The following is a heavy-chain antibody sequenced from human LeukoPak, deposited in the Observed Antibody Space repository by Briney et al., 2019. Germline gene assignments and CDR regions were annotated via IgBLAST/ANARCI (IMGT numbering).Heavy chain of an antibody. V-gene: IGHV3-21*01. D-gene: IGHD5-24*01. CDR3: AREYGYNLSAFDI. Sequence: PGGSLRLSCAASGFTFSSYSMNWVRQAPGKGLEWVSSISSSSSYISYADSVKGRFTISRDNAKNSLYLQMNSLRAEDTAVYYCAREYGYNLSAFDIWGQGTMVTVSS. CDR2: ISSSSSYI. CDR1: GFTFSSYS. J-gene: IGHJ3*02.